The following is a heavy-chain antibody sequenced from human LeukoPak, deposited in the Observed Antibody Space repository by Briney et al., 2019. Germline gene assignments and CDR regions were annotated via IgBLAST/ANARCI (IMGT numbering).Heavy chain of an antibody. CDR3: ARVGYYASGPFSYFDY. J-gene: IGHJ4*02. D-gene: IGHD3-10*01. V-gene: IGHV3-30-3*01. Sequence: PGGSLRLSCAASGFTFSGYAMHWVRQAPGKGLEWVAVISHDGSNEYYADSVKGRFTISRDNSKNTLYLQMNSLSVEDTAVYYCARVGYYASGPFSYFDYWGQGTLVTVSS. CDR1: GFTFSGYA. CDR2: ISHDGSNE.